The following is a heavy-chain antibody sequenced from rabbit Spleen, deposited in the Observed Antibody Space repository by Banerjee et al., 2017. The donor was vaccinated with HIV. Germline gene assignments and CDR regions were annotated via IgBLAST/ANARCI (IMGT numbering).Heavy chain of an antibody. V-gene: IGHV1S47*01. CDR1: GFDFSNYG. Sequence: QEQLVESGGGLVQPGGSLKLSCKASGFDFSNYGVSWVRQAPGKGLEWIGYIEPVFGITYYANWVNGRFSISRENAQNTVSLQMTSLTAADTATYFCARDGAGGSYFALWGQGTLVTVS. CDR3: ARDGAGGSYFAL. CDR2: IEPVFGIT. D-gene: IGHD8-1*01. J-gene: IGHJ6*01.